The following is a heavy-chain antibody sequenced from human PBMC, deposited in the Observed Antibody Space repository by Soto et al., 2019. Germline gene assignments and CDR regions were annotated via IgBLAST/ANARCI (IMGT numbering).Heavy chain of an antibody. D-gene: IGHD3-10*01. J-gene: IGHJ4*02. CDR1: GFTFSSYW. V-gene: IGHV3-7*05. Sequence: GGSLRLSCAASGFTFSSYWMSWVRQAPGKGLEWVANIKQDGSEKYYVDSVKGRFTISRDNAKNSLYLQMNSLRAEDTAVYYCARVGRIWFGDKGDYWGQGTLVTVSS. CDR2: IKQDGSEK. CDR3: ARVGRIWFGDKGDY.